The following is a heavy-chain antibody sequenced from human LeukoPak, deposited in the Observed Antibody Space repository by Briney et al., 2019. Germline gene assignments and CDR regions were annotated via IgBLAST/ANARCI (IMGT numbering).Heavy chain of an antibody. V-gene: IGHV3-21*01. J-gene: IGHJ4*02. Sequence: PGGSLRLSCAASGFTFSSYSMNWVRQAPGKGLEWVSSISSSSSYIYYADSVKGRFTISRDNAKNSLYLQMNSLRAEDTAVYYCARDLGSTSHFDYWGQGTLVTVSS. D-gene: IGHD2-2*01. CDR1: GFTFSSYS. CDR3: ARDLGSTSHFDY. CDR2: ISSSSSYI.